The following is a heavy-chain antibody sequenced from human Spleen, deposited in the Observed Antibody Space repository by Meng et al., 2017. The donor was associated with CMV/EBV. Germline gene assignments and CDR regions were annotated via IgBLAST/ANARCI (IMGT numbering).Heavy chain of an antibody. V-gene: IGHV4-61*01. D-gene: IGHD3-22*01. J-gene: IGHJ4*02. Sequence: SVSSGSYYWSWIRQPPGKGLEWIAYIYYSGSTNYNPSLKSRVTISVDTSRNQFSLNLSSVTAADTAVYYCARYYYDSSGYYRTRSFDYWGQGTLVTVSS. CDR1: SVSSGSYY. CDR3: ARYYYDSSGYYRTRSFDY. CDR2: IYYSGST.